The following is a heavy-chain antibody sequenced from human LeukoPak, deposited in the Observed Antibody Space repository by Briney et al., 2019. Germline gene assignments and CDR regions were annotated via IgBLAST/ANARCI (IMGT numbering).Heavy chain of an antibody. J-gene: IGHJ3*02. CDR1: GGSISSGGYY. CDR3: ARDRYYDRAFDI. D-gene: IGHD3-22*01. V-gene: IGHV4-31*03. CDR2: IYYSGST. Sequence: SQTLSLTCTVSGGSISSGGYYWSWLRQHPGTGLEWIGYIYYSGSTYYNPSLKSRVTISVDTSKNQFSLKLSSVTAADTAVYYCARDRYYDRAFDIWGQGTMVTVSS.